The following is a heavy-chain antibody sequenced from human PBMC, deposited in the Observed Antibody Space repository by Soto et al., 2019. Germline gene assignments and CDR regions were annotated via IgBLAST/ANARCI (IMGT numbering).Heavy chain of an antibody. D-gene: IGHD3-22*01. CDR1: GGTFSSYA. Sequence: QVQLVQSGAEVKKPGSSVKVSCKASGGTFSSYAISWVRQAPGQGLEWMGGIIAIFGTANYAQKFQGRVTITADESTSTAYLELSSLRSEDTAVYYCARVGYDSSGYSWYYYYGMDVWGQGTTVTVSS. J-gene: IGHJ6*02. CDR2: IIAIFGTA. V-gene: IGHV1-69*01. CDR3: ARVGYDSSGYSWYYYYGMDV.